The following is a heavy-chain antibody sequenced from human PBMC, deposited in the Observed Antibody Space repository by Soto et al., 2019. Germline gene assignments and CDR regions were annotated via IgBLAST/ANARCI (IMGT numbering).Heavy chain of an antibody. CDR3: ARHSYCSSTGCKVRAFDI. CDR2: IYHSGST. D-gene: IGHD2-2*01. CDR1: GGSISSYY. J-gene: IGHJ3*02. V-gene: IGHV4-59*01. Sequence: SETLSLTCTVSGGSISSYYWSWIRQPPGKGLEWIGYIYHSGSTNYNPSLKSRVTISVDTSKNQFSLKLSSVTAADTAVYYCARHSYCSSTGCKVRAFDIWGQGTMVTVSS.